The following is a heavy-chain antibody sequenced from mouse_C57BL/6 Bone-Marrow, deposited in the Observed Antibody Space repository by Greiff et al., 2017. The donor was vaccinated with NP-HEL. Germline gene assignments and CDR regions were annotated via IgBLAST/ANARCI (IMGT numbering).Heavy chain of an antibody. CDR3: ARSLDSSGYAWSAY. D-gene: IGHD3-2*02. CDR2: INPGSGGT. V-gene: IGHV1-54*01. CDR1: GYAFTNYL. J-gene: IGHJ3*01. Sequence: QVQLQQSGAELVRPGTSVKVSCKASGYAFTNYLIEWVKQRPGQGLEWIGVINPGSGGTNYNEKFKGKATLTADKSSSTAYMQLSSLTSEDSAVYFCARSLDSSGYAWSAYWGQGTLVTVSA.